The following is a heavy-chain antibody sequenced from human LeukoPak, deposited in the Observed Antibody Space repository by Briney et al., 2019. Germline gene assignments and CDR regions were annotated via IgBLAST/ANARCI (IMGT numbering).Heavy chain of an antibody. J-gene: IGHJ6*02. Sequence: ASVKVSCKASGYTFTSYGISWVRQAPGQGLEWMGWISAYNGNTNYAQKLQGRVTITSDTSASTAYMELSSLRSEDTAVYYCSRKYSSSSPYYYYGMDVWGQGTTVTVSS. D-gene: IGHD6-6*01. V-gene: IGHV1-18*01. CDR1: GYTFTSYG. CDR2: ISAYNGNT. CDR3: SRKYSSSSPYYYYGMDV.